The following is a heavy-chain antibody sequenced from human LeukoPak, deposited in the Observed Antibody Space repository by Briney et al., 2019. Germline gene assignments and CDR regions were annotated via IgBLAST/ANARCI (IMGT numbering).Heavy chain of an antibody. D-gene: IGHD3-10*01. CDR2: ISYDGSNK. CDR1: GFTFSSYG. Sequence: PGRSLRLSCAASGFTFSSYGMHWVRQAPGKGLEWVAVISYDGSNKYYADSVKGRFTISRGNSKNTLYLQMNSLRAEDTAVYYCAKGTTWFGELSGYFDYWGQGTLVTVSS. V-gene: IGHV3-30*18. J-gene: IGHJ4*02. CDR3: AKGTTWFGELSGYFDY.